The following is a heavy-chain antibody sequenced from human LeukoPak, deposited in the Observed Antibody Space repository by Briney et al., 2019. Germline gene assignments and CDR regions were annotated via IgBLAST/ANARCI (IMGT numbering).Heavy chain of an antibody. Sequence: GGSLRLSCAASGFTFSGYDMHWLRQATGKGLEWVSGIGIPGDTYYPGSVKGRFTISRENAKNSFYLQMNSLRAEDTAVYYCARAHVAAGLAFDIWGQGTMVTVSS. CDR2: IGIPGDT. CDR3: ARAHVAAGLAFDI. CDR1: GFTFSGYD. D-gene: IGHD6-25*01. V-gene: IGHV3-13*01. J-gene: IGHJ3*02.